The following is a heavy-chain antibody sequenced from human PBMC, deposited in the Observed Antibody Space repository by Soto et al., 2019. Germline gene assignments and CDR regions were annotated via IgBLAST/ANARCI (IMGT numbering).Heavy chain of an antibody. CDR1: GFTFITYD. J-gene: IGHJ5*02. CDR2: MNPNNGNA. Sequence: SVKVSCKASGFTFITYDFSWVRQAAGQGLEWLGWMNPNNGNAGFAQKFRGRINMTRNTSISTAYLELSSLRSDDSAVYFCARSKERSRPSHPDLWGPGTQVPVSS. V-gene: IGHV1-8*01. CDR3: ARSKERSRPSHPDL.